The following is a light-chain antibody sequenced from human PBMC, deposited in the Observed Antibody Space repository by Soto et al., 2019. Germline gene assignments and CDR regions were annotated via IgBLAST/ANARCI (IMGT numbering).Light chain of an antibody. CDR2: EVS. CDR3: QHFKSYPRT. V-gene: IGKV1-9*01. Sequence: IQLTQSPSSLSASVGDRVTITCRASQGISSYLAWYQQKAGKAPKLLIYEVSTLQSGVPSRFSGSGSGTDFTLTISSLQPEDFATYYCQHFKSYPRTFGGGTKVEIK. CDR1: QGISSY. J-gene: IGKJ4*02.